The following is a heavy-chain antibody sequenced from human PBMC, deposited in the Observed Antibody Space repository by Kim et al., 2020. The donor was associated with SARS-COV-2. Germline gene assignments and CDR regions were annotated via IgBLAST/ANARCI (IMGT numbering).Heavy chain of an antibody. Sequence: TNYNPTLKRRVTISGDTSKNQVSLKVGTVTAADTAVYYCARVGPYYYMDVWGKGTTVTVSS. CDR2: T. CDR3: ARVGPYYYMDV. D-gene: IGHD3-16*01. J-gene: IGHJ6*03. V-gene: IGHV4-59*01.